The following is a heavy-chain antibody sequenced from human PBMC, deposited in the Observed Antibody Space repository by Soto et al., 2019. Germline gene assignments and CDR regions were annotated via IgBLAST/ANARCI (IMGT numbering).Heavy chain of an antibody. J-gene: IGHJ6*02. CDR2: FDPEDGET. CDR1: GYTLTELS. V-gene: IGHV1-24*01. CDR3: ATTPPMAVAGTPNYYYYYGMDV. Sequence: ASLKVSCKVSGYTLTELSMHWVRQAPGKGLEWMGGFDPEDGETIYAQKFQGRVTMTEDTSTDTAYMELSSLRSEDTAVYYCATTPPMAVAGTPNYYYYYGMDVWGQGTTVTVS. D-gene: IGHD6-19*01.